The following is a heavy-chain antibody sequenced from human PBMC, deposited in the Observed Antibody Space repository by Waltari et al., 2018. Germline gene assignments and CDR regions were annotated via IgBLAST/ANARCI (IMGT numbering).Heavy chain of an antibody. Sequence: QLQLQESGPGLVKPSETMSSPCTVSGGSISSGSYYWGWIRQPPGKGLKSIGYISYSGTTYYNLSLKSRVTMSVDTSRDQYSLSLRSVAAADTAVYYCARYYGNGEGWLDPWGQGTLVTVSS. J-gene: IGHJ5*02. CDR3: ARYYGNGEGWLDP. CDR2: ISYSGTT. CDR1: GGSISSGSYY. D-gene: IGHD3-3*01. V-gene: IGHV4-39*07.